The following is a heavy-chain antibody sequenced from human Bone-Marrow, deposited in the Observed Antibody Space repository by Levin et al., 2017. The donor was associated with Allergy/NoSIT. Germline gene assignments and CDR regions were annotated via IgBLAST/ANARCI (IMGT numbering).Heavy chain of an antibody. J-gene: IGHJ6*02. Sequence: GGSLRLSCAASGFTFSNYGMHWVRQAPGKGLEWVAAISNDGTNKYYADSVKGRFTISRDNSRNTLYLQMNSLRAEDTAVFYCAKDSASCSSTSATYGMEVWGQGTSVTVS. V-gene: IGHV3-30*18. CDR1: GFTFSNYG. CDR2: ISNDGTNK. D-gene: IGHD2-2*01. CDR3: AKDSASCSSTSATYGMEV.